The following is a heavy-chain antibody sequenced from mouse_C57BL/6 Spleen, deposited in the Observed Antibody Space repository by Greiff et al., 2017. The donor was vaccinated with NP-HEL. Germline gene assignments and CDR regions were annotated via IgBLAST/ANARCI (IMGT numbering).Heavy chain of an antibody. CDR1: GYTFTSYW. CDR2: INPSSGYT. V-gene: IGHV1-7*01. J-gene: IGHJ4*01. Sequence: VQVVESGAELAKPGASVKLSCKASGYTFTSYWMHWVKQRPGQGLEWIGYINPSSGYTKYNQKFKDKATLTADKSSSTAYMQLSSLTYEDSAVYYCARGGSITTVVAHYYAMDYWGQGTSVTVSS. CDR3: ARGGSITTVVAHYYAMDY. D-gene: IGHD1-1*01.